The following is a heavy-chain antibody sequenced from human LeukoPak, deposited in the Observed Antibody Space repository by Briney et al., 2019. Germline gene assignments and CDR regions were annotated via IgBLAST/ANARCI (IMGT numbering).Heavy chain of an antibody. J-gene: IGHJ4*02. CDR3: SRESGPFSPFGH. D-gene: IGHD1-26*01. V-gene: IGHV4-4*02. Sequence: PGGSLRLSCAASGFTFRSYGMHWVRQPPGQGLEWIGEISLSGHTNYNPSLRSRVTMSLDESKNHLSLILASVTAADTAIYYCSRESGPFSPFGHWGQGTLVTVTS. CDR1: GFTFRSYGM. CDR2: ISLSGHT.